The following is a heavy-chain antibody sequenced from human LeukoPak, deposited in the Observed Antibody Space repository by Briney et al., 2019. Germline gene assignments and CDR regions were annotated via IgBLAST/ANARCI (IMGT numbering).Heavy chain of an antibody. V-gene: IGHV1-46*01. D-gene: IGHD1-26*01. J-gene: IGHJ2*01. Sequence: GASVKVSCKAFGYTFTSNYMHWVRQAPGQGPEWMGVISPSGGSTTYAQKFQGRVTLTRDMSTSTDYLELSSLRSEDTAVYYCARGMRELRHTGCFDLWGRGTLVTVSS. CDR1: GYTFTSNY. CDR2: ISPSGGST. CDR3: ARGMRELRHTGCFDL.